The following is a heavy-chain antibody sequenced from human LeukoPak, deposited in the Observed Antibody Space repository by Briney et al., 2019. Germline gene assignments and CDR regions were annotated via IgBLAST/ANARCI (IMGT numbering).Heavy chain of an antibody. CDR2: ISSSGSTI. J-gene: IGHJ6*03. CDR1: GFTFSSYE. Sequence: GGSLRLSCAASGFTFSSYEMNWVRQAPGKGLEWVSYISSSGSTIYYADAVKGRFTISRDNAKNSLYLQMNSLRAEDTAVYYCAREDRYCSGGSCYGYYYYYMDVWGKGTTVTVS. V-gene: IGHV3-48*03. CDR3: AREDRYCSGGSCYGYYYYYMDV. D-gene: IGHD2-15*01.